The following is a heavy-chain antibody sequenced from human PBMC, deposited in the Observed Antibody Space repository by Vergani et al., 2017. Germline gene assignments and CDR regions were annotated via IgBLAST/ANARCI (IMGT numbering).Heavy chain of an antibody. CDR3: AKHFSGWGIDY. D-gene: IGHD6-19*01. V-gene: IGHV3-30*02. Sequence: QVQLVESGGGVVQRGGSLRPSCATSGFTLSNYDMQWIRQGPGKGLEFVAFIQFDGSNQYYADSVKGRFTLSRDFSKNTLYLQMNSLRTDDTATYYCAKHFSGWGIDYWGQGTQVIVSS. CDR2: IQFDGSNQ. J-gene: IGHJ4*02. CDR1: GFTLSNYD.